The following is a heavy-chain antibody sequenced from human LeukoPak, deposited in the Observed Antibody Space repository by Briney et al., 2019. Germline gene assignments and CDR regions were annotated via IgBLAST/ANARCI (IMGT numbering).Heavy chain of an antibody. CDR2: IYYSGST. CDR1: GGSISSSSYY. D-gene: IGHD3-10*01. CDR3: ARDPWVGGPNLRGYYFDY. J-gene: IGHJ4*02. Sequence: PSETLSLTCTVSGGSISSSSYYWGWIRQPPGKGLEWIGSIYYSGSTYYNPSLKSRVTISVDTSKNQFSLKLSSVTAADTAVYYCARDPWVGGPNLRGYYFDYWGQGTLVTVSS. V-gene: IGHV4-39*07.